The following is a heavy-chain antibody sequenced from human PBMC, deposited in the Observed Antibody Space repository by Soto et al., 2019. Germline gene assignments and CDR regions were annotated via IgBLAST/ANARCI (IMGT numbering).Heavy chain of an antibody. V-gene: IGHV3-23*01. Sequence: EVQLLESGGGRAQPGESLRISCAASGFTFNDHGMSWVRQAPGKGLEWVSAISGSGDGKYYADSVKGRFTISRDNSKNTLYLQLNSLRGDDTAVYYCARGGIYWSGFDYWGQGTLVTVSS. CDR3: ARGGIYWSGFDY. D-gene: IGHD2-8*02. CDR1: GFTFNDHG. CDR2: ISGSGDGK. J-gene: IGHJ4*02.